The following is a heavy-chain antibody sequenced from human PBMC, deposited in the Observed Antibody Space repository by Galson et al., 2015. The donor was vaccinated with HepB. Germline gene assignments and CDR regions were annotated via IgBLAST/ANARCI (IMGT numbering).Heavy chain of an antibody. J-gene: IGHJ1*01. Sequence: SLRLSCAASGFTFSSNNMHWVRQAPGKGLEWVAVIWLDGSNRYHADSVKGRFTISRDSAKNTMYLQMDSLRVEDTAIYYCVKDRGYVYGDYDGYFQSWGQGALVTVSS. V-gene: IGHV3-33*06. CDR1: GFTFSSNN. CDR3: VKDRGYVYGDYDGYFQS. D-gene: IGHD4-17*01. CDR2: IWLDGSNR.